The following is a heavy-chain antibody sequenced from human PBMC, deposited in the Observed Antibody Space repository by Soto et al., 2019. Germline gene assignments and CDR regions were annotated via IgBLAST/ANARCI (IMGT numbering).Heavy chain of an antibody. CDR1: GASVSDYY. Sequence: SETLSLTCTVSGASVSDYYWSWIRQPAGKGLECIGRIYASGNTNYNPSLKSRVTMSVDTSKNQFSLTLNSVTAADTAVYYCARESRSALGTVEHWGRGTLVTVSS. CDR3: ARESRSALGTVEH. V-gene: IGHV4-4*07. D-gene: IGHD6-13*01. J-gene: IGHJ4*02. CDR2: IYASGNT.